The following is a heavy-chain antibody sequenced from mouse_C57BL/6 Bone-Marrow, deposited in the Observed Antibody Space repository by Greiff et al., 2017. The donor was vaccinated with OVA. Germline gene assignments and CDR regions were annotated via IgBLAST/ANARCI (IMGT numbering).Heavy chain of an antibody. V-gene: IGHV1-69*01. CDR3: ATTTVVATRYFDV. CDR1: GYTFTSYW. CDR2: IDPSDSYT. D-gene: IGHD1-1*01. J-gene: IGHJ1*03. Sequence: VQLQQSGAELVMPGASVKLSCKASGYTFTSYWMHWVKQRPGQGLEWIGEIDPSDSYTNYNQKFKGKSTLTVDKSSSTAYMQLSSLTSEDSAVFYCATTTVVATRYFDVWGTGTTVTVSS.